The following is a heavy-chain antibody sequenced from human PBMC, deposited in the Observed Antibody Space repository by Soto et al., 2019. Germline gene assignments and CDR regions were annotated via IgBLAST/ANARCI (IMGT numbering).Heavy chain of an antibody. J-gene: IGHJ4*02. D-gene: IGHD4-17*01. CDR1: GYTFTSYA. CDR3: ARQASMTVTETDFDY. Sequence: AGSVKVSCKASGYTFTSYAMHWVRQAPGQRLEWMGWINAGNGNTKYSQKFQGRVTITRDTSASTAYMELSSLRSEDTAVYYCARQASMTVTETDFDYWGQGTLVTVSS. V-gene: IGHV1-3*01. CDR2: INAGNGNT.